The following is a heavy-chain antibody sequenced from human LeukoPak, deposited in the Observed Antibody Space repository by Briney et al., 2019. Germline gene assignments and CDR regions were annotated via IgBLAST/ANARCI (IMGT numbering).Heavy chain of an antibody. Sequence: TPSETLSLTCTVSGGSISSYYWSWIRQPPGKGLEWIGYIYYSGSTNYNPSLKSRVTISVDTSKNQFSLKLSSVTAADTAVYYCARYHPPYYYYGMDVWGQGTTVTASS. V-gene: IGHV4-59*08. J-gene: IGHJ6*02. CDR2: IYYSGST. CDR3: ARYHPPYYYYGMDV. CDR1: GGSISSYY. D-gene: IGHD1-14*01.